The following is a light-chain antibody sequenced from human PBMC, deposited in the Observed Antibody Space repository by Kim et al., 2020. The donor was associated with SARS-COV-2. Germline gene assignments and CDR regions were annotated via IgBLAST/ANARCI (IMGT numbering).Light chain of an antibody. CDR3: QQYNDHELT. CDR1: QNVNTW. CDR2: DAS. V-gene: IGKV1-5*01. Sequence: GDRVTITCRASQNVNTWLAWYQQRPGKAPQVLIYDASNLESGVPSRFSGSGSGTEFTLTISGLQPDDFATYYCQQYNDHELTFGGGTKVDIK. J-gene: IGKJ4*01.